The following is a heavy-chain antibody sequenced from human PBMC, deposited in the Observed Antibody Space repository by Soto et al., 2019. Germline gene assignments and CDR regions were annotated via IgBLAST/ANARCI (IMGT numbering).Heavy chain of an antibody. V-gene: IGHV3-30-3*01. Sequence: GGSLRLSCAASGFTFSSYAMHWVRQAPGKGLEWVAVISYDGSNKYYADSVKGRFTISRDNSKNTLYLQMNSLRAEDTAVYYCARQGNVDYFDYWGQGTLVTVS. CDR1: GFTFSSYA. CDR2: ISYDGSNK. CDR3: ARQGNVDYFDY. J-gene: IGHJ4*02.